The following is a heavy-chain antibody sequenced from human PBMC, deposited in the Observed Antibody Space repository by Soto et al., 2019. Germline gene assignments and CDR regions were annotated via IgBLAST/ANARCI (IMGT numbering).Heavy chain of an antibody. D-gene: IGHD7-27*01. V-gene: IGHV4-30-2*05. J-gene: IGHJ5*01. CDR2: IYNGAAN. CDR3: ARGRYCLTGRCCPNWFDS. Sequence: SETLCLSCSVSGSSISNLAYFWAWLRQRPGQALVQFGYIYNGAANYYNPSFESRGAISVDTSKSEYSLNVPSMTAADDAVDLCARGRYCLTGRCCPNWFDSWGQGALVTVSS. CDR1: GSSISNLAYF.